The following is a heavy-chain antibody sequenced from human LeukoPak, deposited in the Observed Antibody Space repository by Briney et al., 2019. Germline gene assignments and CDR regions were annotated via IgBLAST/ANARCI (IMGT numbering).Heavy chain of an antibody. Sequence: ASVKVSCKASGCTFTSYAIHWVRPAPGQGLEWMGWITPSGGTNYPQKFQGRVAITWDTSITTAYMDLSRLTSDDTAVYYCARENRAAAGPSDYWGQGTLVTVSS. J-gene: IGHJ4*02. V-gene: IGHV1-2*02. CDR1: GCTFTSYA. CDR2: ITPSGGT. D-gene: IGHD6-13*01. CDR3: ARENRAAAGPSDY.